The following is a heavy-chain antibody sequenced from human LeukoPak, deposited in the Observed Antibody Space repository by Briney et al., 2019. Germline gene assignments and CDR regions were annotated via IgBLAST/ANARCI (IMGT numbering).Heavy chain of an antibody. Sequence: ASVKVPCKASGYTFTSDGISWVRQAPGQGLEWMGWISAYNGNTNYAQKLQGRVTMTTDTSTSTAYMELRSLRSDDTAVYYCARENLYYDILTGYYTEYDYGMDVWGQGTTVTVSS. V-gene: IGHV1-18*01. D-gene: IGHD3-9*01. CDR2: ISAYNGNT. CDR1: GYTFTSDG. CDR3: ARENLYYDILTGYYTEYDYGMDV. J-gene: IGHJ6*02.